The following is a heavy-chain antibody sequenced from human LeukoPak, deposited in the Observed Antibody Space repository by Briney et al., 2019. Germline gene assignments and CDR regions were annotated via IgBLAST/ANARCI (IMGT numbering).Heavy chain of an antibody. CDR2: IYPGDSDT. D-gene: IGHD3-16*01. CDR3: ARRSEGDFQH. Sequence: GESLRISCKGSGYSFNSYWIGWVRHMPGKGLEWMGIIYPGDSDTRYSPSFQGQVTISADKSISTAYLQWSSLKASDTAIYYCARRSEGDFQHWGQGTLVTVSS. J-gene: IGHJ1*01. V-gene: IGHV5-51*01. CDR1: GYSFNSYW.